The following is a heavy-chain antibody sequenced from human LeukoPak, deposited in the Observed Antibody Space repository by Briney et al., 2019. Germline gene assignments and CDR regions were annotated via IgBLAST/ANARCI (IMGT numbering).Heavy chain of an antibody. Sequence: GGSLRLSCAASGFTFSDHYMDWVRQAPGEGLEWVGRTRKKANSYTTEYAASVKGRFTISRDDPKNSLYLQMNSLKTEDTAVYYCTRVRGEAVVDYWGQGTLVTVSS. D-gene: IGHD2-15*01. J-gene: IGHJ4*02. CDR1: GFTFSDHY. CDR2: TRKKANSYTT. V-gene: IGHV3-72*01. CDR3: TRVRGEAVVDY.